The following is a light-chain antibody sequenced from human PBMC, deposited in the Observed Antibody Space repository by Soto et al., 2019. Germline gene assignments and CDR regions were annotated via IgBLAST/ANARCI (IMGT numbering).Light chain of an antibody. CDR1: SSDVGGYNY. CDR2: DVS. V-gene: IGLV2-11*01. CDR3: CSYAGIPVV. Sequence: QSVLTQPRSVSGSPGQSVTMSCTGTSSDVGGYNYVSWYQQHPGKAPKLMIYDVSKRPSGVPDRFSGSKSGNTASLTISRLQAEDEADYYCCSYAGIPVVFGGGTKLTVL. J-gene: IGLJ2*01.